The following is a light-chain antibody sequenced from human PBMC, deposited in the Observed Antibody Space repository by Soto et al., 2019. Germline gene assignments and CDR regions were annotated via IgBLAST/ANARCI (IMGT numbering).Light chain of an antibody. CDR2: GNS. CDR3: QSYDSSLSGSNV. J-gene: IGLJ1*01. CDR1: SSNIGAGYD. Sequence: QCALTKPASGSSAAVRGVTISCNGSSSNIGAGYDVHWYQQLPGTAPKLLIYGNSNRPSGVPDRFSGSKSGTSASLAITGLQAEDEDDYYCQSYDSSLSGSNVFGTETKVTVL. V-gene: IGLV1-40*01.